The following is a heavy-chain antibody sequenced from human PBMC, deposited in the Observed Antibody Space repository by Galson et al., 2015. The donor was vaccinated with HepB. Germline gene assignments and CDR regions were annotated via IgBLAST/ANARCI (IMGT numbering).Heavy chain of an antibody. D-gene: IGHD2-15*01. Sequence: SVKVSCKASGYTFTSYGISWVRQAPGQGLEWMGWISAYNGNTNYAQKLQGRVTMTTDTSTSTAYMELRSLRSDDTAVYYCARDYGYCSGGSCHGYNWFDPWGQGTLVTVSS. CDR1: GYTFTSYG. CDR3: ARDYGYCSGGSCHGYNWFDP. V-gene: IGHV1-18*04. CDR2: ISAYNGNT. J-gene: IGHJ5*02.